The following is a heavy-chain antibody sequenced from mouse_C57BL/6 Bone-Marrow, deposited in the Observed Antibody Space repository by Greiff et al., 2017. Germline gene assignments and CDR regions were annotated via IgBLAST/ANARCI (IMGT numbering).Heavy chain of an antibody. CDR3: ARSELGRWFAY. V-gene: IGHV1-54*01. CDR1: GYAFTNYL. J-gene: IGHJ3*01. D-gene: IGHD4-1*01. CDR2: IIPGSGGT. Sequence: QVQLQQSGAELVRPGTSVKVSCKASGYAFTNYLLEWVKQRPGQGLEWIGVIIPGSGGTNYNEKFKGKAKMTADKSSSTAYMKLSSLTPEDSAVYFCARSELGRWFAYWGQGTLVTVSA.